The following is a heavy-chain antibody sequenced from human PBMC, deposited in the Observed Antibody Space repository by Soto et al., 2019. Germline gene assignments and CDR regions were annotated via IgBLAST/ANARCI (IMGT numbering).Heavy chain of an antibody. D-gene: IGHD5-12*01. CDR3: ARERGYDSHYYYGMDV. CDR2: IWYDGSNK. Sequence: GGSLRLSCAASGFTFSSYGMHWVRQAPGKGLEWVAVIWYDGSNKYYADSVKGRFTIFRDNSKNTLYLQMNSLRAEDTAVYYCARERGYDSHYYYGMDVWGQGTTVTVSS. V-gene: IGHV3-33*01. J-gene: IGHJ6*01. CDR1: GFTFSSYG.